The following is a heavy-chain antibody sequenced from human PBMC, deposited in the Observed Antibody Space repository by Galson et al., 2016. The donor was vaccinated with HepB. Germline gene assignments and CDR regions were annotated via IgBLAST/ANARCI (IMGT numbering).Heavy chain of an antibody. V-gene: IGHV1-24*01. D-gene: IGHD2-15*01. Sequence: SVKVSCKVSGYTLTELSMHWVRQAPGKGLEWMGGFDPEDGERMYAEKFQGRATMTEDTSTDTAYMDLSSLRSEDTAVYYCAVVMVDFELDAFDFWGQGTMVTVSS. J-gene: IGHJ3*01. CDR1: GYTLTELS. CDR2: FDPEDGER. CDR3: AVVMVDFELDAFDF.